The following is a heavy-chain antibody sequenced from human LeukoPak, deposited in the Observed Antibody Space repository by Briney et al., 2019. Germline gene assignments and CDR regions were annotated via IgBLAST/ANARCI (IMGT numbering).Heavy chain of an antibody. CDR2: IYYSGTT. J-gene: IGHJ5*02. V-gene: IGHV4-59*01. D-gene: IGHD5-12*01. CDR3: ARGHTESADDYGNWFHP. Sequence: SETLSLTCTVSGGSMRSYYWSWIRQPPGKGLEWIGYIYYSGTTKYNPSLKSRVTISVDTSKNQFSLKLNSLTATDTAVYYCARGHTESADDYGNWFHPWGQGTLVTVSS. CDR1: GGSMRSYY.